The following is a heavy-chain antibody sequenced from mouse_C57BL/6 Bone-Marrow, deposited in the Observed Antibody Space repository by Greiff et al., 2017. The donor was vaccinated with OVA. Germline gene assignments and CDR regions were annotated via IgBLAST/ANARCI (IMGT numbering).Heavy chain of an antibody. CDR1: GYTFTDYK. CDR3: ARRRRLLQRVFAY. Sequence: EVQLQQSGPELVKPGASVKIPCKASGYTFTDYKMDWGKQRHGKNLEWMGVISPTTGSSIYNQKFNSKATLTVVKTSSTTYMKLRSLTSEDTAVYYCARRRRLLQRVFAYWGQGTLVTVSA. V-gene: IGHV1-18*01. D-gene: IGHD2-10*01. J-gene: IGHJ3*01. CDR2: ISPTTGSS.